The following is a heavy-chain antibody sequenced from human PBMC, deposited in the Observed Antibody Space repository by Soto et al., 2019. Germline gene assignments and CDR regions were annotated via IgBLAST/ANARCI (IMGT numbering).Heavy chain of an antibody. D-gene: IGHD6-25*01. Sequence: GASVKVSCKTSGYTFTNYAMHWVRQAPGQRLEWMGWINGGNGNTKYSPSLQDRVTITRDTFASTAYMELSSLISEDTAFYYCARDGVAAGDINFDYWGQGTLVTVSS. V-gene: IGHV1-3*01. J-gene: IGHJ4*02. CDR3: ARDGVAAGDINFDY. CDR2: INGGNGNT. CDR1: GYTFTNYA.